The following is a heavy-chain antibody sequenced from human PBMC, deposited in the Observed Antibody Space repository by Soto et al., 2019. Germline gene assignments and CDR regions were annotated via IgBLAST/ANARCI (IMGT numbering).Heavy chain of an antibody. CDR2: IIPIFGTA. D-gene: IGHD1-7*01. Sequence: ASVKVSCKASGGTFSSYAISWVRQAPGQGLEWMGGIIPIFGTANYAQKFQGRVTITADESTSTAYMELSSLRSEDTAVYYCARVGATGTMAFDIWGQGTMVTVSS. V-gene: IGHV1-69*13. CDR3: ARVGATGTMAFDI. J-gene: IGHJ3*02. CDR1: GGTFSSYA.